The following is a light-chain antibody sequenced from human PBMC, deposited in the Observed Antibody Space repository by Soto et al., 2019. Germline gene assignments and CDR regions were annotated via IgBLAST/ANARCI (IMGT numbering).Light chain of an antibody. CDR1: RSISSSY. Sequence: EVVLTQSPGTLSLSPGERATPSCRTSRSISSSYLAWYQQKPGQPPRHLIYGTSNRANGIPDRFSGSGSGIDFTLTITRLEPEDFAVYYCQHYATSPRTFGQGTKVEVK. J-gene: IGKJ1*01. CDR2: GTS. CDR3: QHYATSPRT. V-gene: IGKV3-20*01.